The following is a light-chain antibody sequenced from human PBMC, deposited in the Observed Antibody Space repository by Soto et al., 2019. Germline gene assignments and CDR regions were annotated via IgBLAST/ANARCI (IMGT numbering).Light chain of an antibody. CDR1: QSVSTN. CDR3: QQYNNWPRT. CDR2: GAS. V-gene: IGKV3-15*01. Sequence: TQFPVTLSVSPGERATFSCRASQSVSTNLAWYQQKPGQAPRVLIYGASTRATGIPARFSGSGSGTEFTLTISSLQSEDLAAYYCQQYNNWPRTFGQGTKVDIK. J-gene: IGKJ1*01.